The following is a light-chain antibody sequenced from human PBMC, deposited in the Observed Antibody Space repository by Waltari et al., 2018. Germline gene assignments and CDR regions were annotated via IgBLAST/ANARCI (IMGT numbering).Light chain of an antibody. V-gene: IGKV1-39*01. CDR3: QQSYSIPLIP. Sequence: DIQMTQSPSSLSASVGDRVTITCRASQSISRYLNWYQQKPGKAPKLLIYAAASLQSGVPSRFSGSGSGTDFTLTISSLQPEDFATYYCQQSYSIPLIPFGPGTTVDIK. CDR1: QSISRY. J-gene: IGKJ3*01. CDR2: AAA.